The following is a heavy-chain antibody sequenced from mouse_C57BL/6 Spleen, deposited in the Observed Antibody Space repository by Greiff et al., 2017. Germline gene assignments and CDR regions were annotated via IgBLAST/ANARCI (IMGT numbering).Heavy chain of an antibody. CDR1: GYTFTSYG. CDR2: IYPRSGNT. J-gene: IGHJ2*01. Sequence: QVHVKQSGAELARPGASVKLSCKASGYTFTSYGISWVKQRTGQGLEWIGEIYPRSGNTYYNEKVKGKATLTADKSSSTAYMELRSLTSEDSAVYFCARTYDYDVEYYFDYWGQGTTLTVSS. V-gene: IGHV1-81*01. CDR3: ARTYDYDVEYYFDY. D-gene: IGHD2-4*01.